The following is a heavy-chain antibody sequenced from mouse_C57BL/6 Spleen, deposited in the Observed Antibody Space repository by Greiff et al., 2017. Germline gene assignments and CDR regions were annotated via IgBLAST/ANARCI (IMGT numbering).Heavy chain of an antibody. CDR1: GFSLTSYG. Sequence: VQLQQSGPGLVQPSQSLSITCTVSGFSLTSYGVHWVRQSPGKGLEWLGVIWRGGSTDYNAAFMSRLSITKDNSKSQVFFKMNSLQADDTAIYYCAKICDYDGGGAMDYWGQGTSVTVSS. CDR2: IWRGGST. D-gene: IGHD2-4*01. V-gene: IGHV2-5*01. J-gene: IGHJ4*01. CDR3: AKICDYDGGGAMDY.